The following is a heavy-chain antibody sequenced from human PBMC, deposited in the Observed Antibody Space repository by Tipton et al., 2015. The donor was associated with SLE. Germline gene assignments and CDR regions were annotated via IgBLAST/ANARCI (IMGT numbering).Heavy chain of an antibody. J-gene: IGHJ4*02. CDR1: GGSISSGSYY. CDR2: IYYSGST. Sequence: TLSLTCTVSGGSISSGSYYWSWIRQPAGKGLEWIGYIYYSGSTNYNPSLKSRVTISVDTSKNQFSLKLSSVTAADTAVYYCATHLPGGAAHYWGQGTLVSV. D-gene: IGHD1-26*01. V-gene: IGHV4-61*10. CDR3: ATHLPGGAAHY.